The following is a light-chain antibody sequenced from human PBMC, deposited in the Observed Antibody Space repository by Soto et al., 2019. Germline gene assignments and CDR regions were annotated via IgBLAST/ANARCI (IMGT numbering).Light chain of an antibody. J-gene: IGLJ1*01. Sequence: QSALTQPASVSGSPGQSITLSCTGTSSEVGSYNLVSWYQQHPGKAPTLMIYEVIKRPSGVSNRFSGSKSGNTASLTISGLQAEDEADYYCCSYAGSSTYVFGTGTKVTVL. CDR1: SSEVGSYNL. CDR3: CSYAGSSTYV. V-gene: IGLV2-23*02. CDR2: EVI.